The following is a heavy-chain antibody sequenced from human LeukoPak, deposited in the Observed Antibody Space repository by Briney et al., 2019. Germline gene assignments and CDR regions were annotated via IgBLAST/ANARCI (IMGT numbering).Heavy chain of an antibody. CDR1: GFTFNDYY. V-gene: IGHV3-11*04. J-gene: IGHJ5*02. CDR3: ARDPIYSSGWYSAGNWFDP. Sequence: GGSLRLSCAASGFTFNDYYMSWIRQAPGKGLEWVSYISSSGSTIYYADSVKGRFTISRDNAKNSLYLQMNSLRAEDTAVYYCARDPIYSSGWYSAGNWFDPWGQGTLVTVSS. CDR2: ISSSGSTI. D-gene: IGHD6-19*01.